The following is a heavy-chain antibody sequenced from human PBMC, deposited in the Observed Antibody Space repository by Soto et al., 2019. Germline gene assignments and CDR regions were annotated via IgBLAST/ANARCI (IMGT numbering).Heavy chain of an antibody. J-gene: IGHJ6*03. Sequence: ESGGGLVKPGGSLRLSCAASGFTFSSYSMNWVRQAPGKGLEWVSSISSSSSYIYYADSVKGRFTISRDNAKNSLYLQMNSLRAEDTAVYYCARETYDFWSGYRSYYYYYYMDVWGKGTTVTVSS. CDR2: ISSSSSYI. CDR1: GFTFSSYS. V-gene: IGHV3-21*01. D-gene: IGHD3-3*01. CDR3: ARETYDFWSGYRSYYYYYYMDV.